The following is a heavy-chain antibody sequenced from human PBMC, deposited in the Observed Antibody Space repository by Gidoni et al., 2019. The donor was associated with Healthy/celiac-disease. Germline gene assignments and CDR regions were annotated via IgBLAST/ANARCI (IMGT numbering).Heavy chain of an antibody. CDR1: GFTFGHAW. CDR3: TTDLDCGGDCYLY. J-gene: IGHJ4*02. V-gene: IGHV3-15*01. CDR2: IKSKTDDGTT. D-gene: IGHD2-21*02. Sequence: EVQLLEPGGGLVKLGGSLRLSCAAPGFTFGHAWVSWVRQAPGKGLGWVGRIKSKTDDGTTDYAAPVKGRFTISRDDSKNTLYLQMNSLKTEDTAVYYCTTDLDCGGDCYLYWGQGTLVTVSS.